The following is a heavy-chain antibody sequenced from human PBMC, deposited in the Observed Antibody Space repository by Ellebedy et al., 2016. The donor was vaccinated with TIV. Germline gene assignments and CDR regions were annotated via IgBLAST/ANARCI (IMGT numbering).Heavy chain of an antibody. D-gene: IGHD3-10*01. CDR2: IRSTGSDK. Sequence: GESLKISCVASGFTFSNYNMNWVRQSPGKGLEWVSSIRSTGSDKYYAESVKGRFTISRDNAQDTLFLQMNSLRAEDTAVYYCAKVIASMVRGVMNYYYGMDVWGQGTTVTVSS. J-gene: IGHJ6*02. CDR1: GFTFSNYN. V-gene: IGHV3-21*04. CDR3: AKVIASMVRGVMNYYYGMDV.